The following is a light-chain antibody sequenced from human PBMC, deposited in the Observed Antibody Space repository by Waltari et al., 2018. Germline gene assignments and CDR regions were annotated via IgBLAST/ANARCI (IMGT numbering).Light chain of an antibody. Sequence: EIVLTQSPATLSLSPGERATLSCRASQSVSSYLAWYQQKPGQAPRLLFYVVSNRATGIPARFSGSGSGTDFTLTISSLEPEDFAVYYCQQRSNWPLTFGQGTRLEIK. CDR2: VVS. V-gene: IGKV3-11*01. J-gene: IGKJ5*01. CDR1: QSVSSY. CDR3: QQRSNWPLT.